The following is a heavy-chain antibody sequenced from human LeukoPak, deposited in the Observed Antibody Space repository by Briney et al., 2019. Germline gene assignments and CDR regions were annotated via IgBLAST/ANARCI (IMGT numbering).Heavy chain of an antibody. V-gene: IGHV3-30-3*01. J-gene: IGHJ4*02. Sequence: GRSLRLSCAASRFTFSSYAMHWVRQAPGKGLEWVAVISYDGSNKYYADSVKGRFTISRDNPKNTLYLQMNSLRAEDTAVYYCARDDSSGYYGVPRYFDYWGQGTLVTVSS. CDR1: RFTFSSYA. CDR3: ARDDSSGYYGVPRYFDY. CDR2: ISYDGSNK. D-gene: IGHD3-22*01.